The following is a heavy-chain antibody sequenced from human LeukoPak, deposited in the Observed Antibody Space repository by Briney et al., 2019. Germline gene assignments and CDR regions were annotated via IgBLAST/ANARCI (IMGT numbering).Heavy chain of an antibody. D-gene: IGHD6-6*01. CDR3: ARDVEYSNIYFYYYIDV. J-gene: IGHJ6*03. Sequence: GGSLRLSCAASGFTFDDYDMSWVRQVPGKGLEWVSAINWNGASTGYADSVKGRFTISRDNAKNSLYLQMNSLSAEDTALYFCARDVEYSNIYFYYYIDVWGKGTTVTVSS. CDR2: INWNGAST. V-gene: IGHV3-20*04. CDR1: GFTFDDYD.